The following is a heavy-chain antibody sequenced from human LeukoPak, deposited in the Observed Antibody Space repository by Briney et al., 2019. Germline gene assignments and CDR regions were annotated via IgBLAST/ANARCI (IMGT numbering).Heavy chain of an antibody. J-gene: IGHJ4*02. V-gene: IGHV4-59*01. CDR2: IFYSGST. CDR3: ARTQWLDY. Sequence: PSETLSLTCTVSGGSISSYYWSWIRQPPGKGLEWIGYIFYSGSTNYNPSLKSRVTISVDTSKNHFSLRLSSVTAADTAVYYCARTQWLDYWGQGTLVTVSS. CDR1: GGSISSYY. D-gene: IGHD6-19*01.